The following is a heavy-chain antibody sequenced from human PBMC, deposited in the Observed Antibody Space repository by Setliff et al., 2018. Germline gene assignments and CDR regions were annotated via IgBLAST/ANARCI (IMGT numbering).Heavy chain of an antibody. CDR2: INAGNGNT. J-gene: IGHJ4*02. D-gene: IGHD3-22*01. Sequence: ASVKVSCKASGYTFTSYAMHWVRQAPGQRLEWMGWINAGNGNTKYSQKFQGRVTITRDTSASTAYMELSSLRSEDTAVYYCASDYDSSGYLVYWGQGTLVTVSS. CDR1: GYTFTSYA. CDR3: ASDYDSSGYLVY. V-gene: IGHV1-3*01.